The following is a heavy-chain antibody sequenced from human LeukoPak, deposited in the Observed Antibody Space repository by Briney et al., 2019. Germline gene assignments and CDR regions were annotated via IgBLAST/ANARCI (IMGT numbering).Heavy chain of an antibody. J-gene: IGHJ4*02. CDR3: AVTLGIAVAGTDPLFDY. Sequence: GASVKVSCKASGGTFISYAISWVRQAPGQGLEWMGGIIPIFGTANYAQKFRGRVTITADESTSTAYMELSSLRSEDTAVYYCAVTLGIAVAGTDPLFDYWGQGTLVTVSS. CDR2: IIPIFGTA. CDR1: GGTFISYA. D-gene: IGHD6-19*01. V-gene: IGHV1-69*13.